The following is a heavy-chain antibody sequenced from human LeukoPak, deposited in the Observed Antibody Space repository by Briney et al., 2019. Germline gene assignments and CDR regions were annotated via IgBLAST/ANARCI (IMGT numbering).Heavy chain of an antibody. J-gene: IGHJ5*02. CDR2: ISSSSSYI. Sequence: GGSLRLSCAASGFTFSSYSMNWVRQAPGKGLEWVSSISSSSSYIYYADSVKGRFTISRDNAKNSLYLQMNSLRAEDTVVYYCARDWAYCSSTSCYAWFDPWGQGTLVTVSS. V-gene: IGHV3-21*01. D-gene: IGHD2-2*01. CDR1: GFTFSSYS. CDR3: ARDWAYCSSTSCYAWFDP.